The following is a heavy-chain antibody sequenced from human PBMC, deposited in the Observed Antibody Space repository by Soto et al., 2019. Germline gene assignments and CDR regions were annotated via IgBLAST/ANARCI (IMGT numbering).Heavy chain of an antibody. D-gene: IGHD3-10*01. J-gene: IGHJ4*02. V-gene: IGHV1-69*02. CDR3: ATSYGSGSAHFDY. CDR1: GGTFNSYT. Sequence: QVQLVQSGAEVKKPGSSVKVSCTASGGTFNSYTINWVRQAPGQGLEWVGRVNTIVGMSNSAQKFQGRVTITADKHTSKAYMDLTSLKSEDTAVYYCATSYGSGSAHFDYWGQGTLVTVSS. CDR2: VNTIVGMS.